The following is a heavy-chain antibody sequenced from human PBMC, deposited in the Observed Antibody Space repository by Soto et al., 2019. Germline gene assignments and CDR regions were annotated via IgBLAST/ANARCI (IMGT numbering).Heavy chain of an antibody. Sequence: SVKVSCKASGGTFSSYAISWVRQAPGQGLEWMGGIIPIFGTANYAQKFQGRVTTTADESTSTAYMELSSLRSEDTAVYYCARDSLLIVATIIVYDYYYGMEVWGQGTTVTVSS. CDR3: ARDSLLIVATIIVYDYYYGMEV. D-gene: IGHD5-12*01. J-gene: IGHJ6*01. CDR2: IIPIFGTA. CDR1: GGTFSSYA. V-gene: IGHV1-69*13.